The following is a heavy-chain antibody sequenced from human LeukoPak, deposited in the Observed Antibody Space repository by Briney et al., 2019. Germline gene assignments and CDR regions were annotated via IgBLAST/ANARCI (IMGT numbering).Heavy chain of an antibody. CDR1: GGSISSYY. CDR2: IYTSGST. CDR3: ARDTGERVAGTITLRYYYYYMDV. J-gene: IGHJ6*03. Sequence: PSETLYLTCTVSGGSISSYYWSWIRQPAGKGLEWIGRIYTSGSTNYNPSLKSRVTMSVDTSKNQFSLKLSSVTAADTAVYYCARDTGERVAGTITLRYYYYYMDVWGKGTTVTISS. V-gene: IGHV4-4*07. D-gene: IGHD6-19*01.